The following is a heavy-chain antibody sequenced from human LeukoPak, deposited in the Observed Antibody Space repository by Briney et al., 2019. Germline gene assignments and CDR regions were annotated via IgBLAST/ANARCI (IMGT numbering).Heavy chain of an antibody. V-gene: IGHV3-21*01. CDR1: GFSFSDYS. J-gene: IGHJ4*02. CDR3: ARDLSDDYSLDY. Sequence: GGSLRLSCAASGFSFSDYSMNWVRQAPGKGLEWVSSITISSSIIYYADSVKGRFTISRDNAKNSLFLQMNSLRAEDTAVYFCARDLSDDYSLDYWGQGTLVSVSS. CDR2: ITISSSII. D-gene: IGHD3-16*01.